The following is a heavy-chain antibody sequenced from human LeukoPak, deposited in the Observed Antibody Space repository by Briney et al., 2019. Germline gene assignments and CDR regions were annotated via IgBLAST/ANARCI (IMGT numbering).Heavy chain of an antibody. CDR1: GGSISSYY. Sequence: SETLSLTCTVSGGSISSYYWNWIRQPPGKGLEWIGEINHSGSTNYNPSLKSRITISVDTSKNQFSLNLSSVTAADTAVYYCARGGYCDDSSCYENWFDPWGQGTLVTVSS. CDR3: ARGGYCDDSSCYENWFDP. CDR2: INHSGST. V-gene: IGHV4-34*01. J-gene: IGHJ5*02. D-gene: IGHD2-15*01.